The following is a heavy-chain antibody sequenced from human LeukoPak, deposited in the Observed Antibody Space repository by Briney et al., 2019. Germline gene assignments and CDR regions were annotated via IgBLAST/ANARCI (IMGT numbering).Heavy chain of an antibody. Sequence: ASVTVSCKASGGTFSSYTISWVRQAPGQGGEWMGRIIPILGIANYAQKFQGRVTITAHKSTSTAYMELSSLRSEDTAVYYCARQIVGATTPLDYWGQGTLVTVSS. CDR3: ARQIVGATTPLDY. V-gene: IGHV1-69*02. CDR2: IIPILGIA. CDR1: GGTFSSYT. J-gene: IGHJ4*02. D-gene: IGHD1-26*01.